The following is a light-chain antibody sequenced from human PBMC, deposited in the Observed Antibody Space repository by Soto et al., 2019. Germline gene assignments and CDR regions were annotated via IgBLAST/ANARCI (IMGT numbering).Light chain of an antibody. CDR1: QGVSDY. CDR3: QQRGNWPYT. Sequence: EIVLTQSPATLSLSPGERATLSCRASQGVSDYLAWYQQKPGQAPRLLIYDASNRATGIPARFSGSRSGTDFTLTISTLEPEDFAVYYCQQRGNWPYTFGQGTKLEIK. J-gene: IGKJ2*01. CDR2: DAS. V-gene: IGKV3-11*01.